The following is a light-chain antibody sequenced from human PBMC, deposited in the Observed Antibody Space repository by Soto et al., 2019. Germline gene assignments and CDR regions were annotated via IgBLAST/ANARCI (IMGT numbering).Light chain of an antibody. J-gene: IGLJ2*01. CDR1: SSNIGAGYD. Sequence: QAVVTQPPSVSGAPGQRLTISCTGSSSNIGAGYDVHWYQQLPGTAPKLLIYGNSNRPSGVPDRFSGSKSGTSASLAITGLQAEDEADYYCQSYDSSLSGVVFGGGTQLTVL. CDR3: QSYDSSLSGVV. CDR2: GNS. V-gene: IGLV1-40*01.